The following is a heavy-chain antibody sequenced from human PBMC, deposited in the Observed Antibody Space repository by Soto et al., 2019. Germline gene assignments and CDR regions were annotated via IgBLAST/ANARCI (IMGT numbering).Heavy chain of an antibody. V-gene: IGHV4-59*01. Sequence: SETLSLTCTVSGGSISSYYWSWIRQPPGKGLEWIGYIYYSGSTNYNPSLKSRVTISVDTSKNQFSLKLSSVTAADTAVYYCARVGYYYDSSGYYYSYYFDYWGPGTLVTVSS. J-gene: IGHJ4*02. CDR3: ARVGYYYDSSGYYYSYYFDY. CDR2: IYYSGST. CDR1: GGSISSYY. D-gene: IGHD3-22*01.